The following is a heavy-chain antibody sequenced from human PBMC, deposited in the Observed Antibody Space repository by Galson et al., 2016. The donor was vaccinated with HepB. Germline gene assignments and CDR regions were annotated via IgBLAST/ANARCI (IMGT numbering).Heavy chain of an antibody. D-gene: IGHD6-19*01. Sequence: LRLSCAASGFTVSSTFMTWVRQAPGKGLEWVSVIYSGDSTNYADSVKGRFTISRDNSKNTLYLQMNSLRVEDTAVYYLAGGKAVTGSAPLDPWGQGTLVTVSS. V-gene: IGHV3-53*01. J-gene: IGHJ5*02. CDR3: AGGKAVTGSAPLDP. CDR1: GFTVSSTF. CDR2: IYSGDST.